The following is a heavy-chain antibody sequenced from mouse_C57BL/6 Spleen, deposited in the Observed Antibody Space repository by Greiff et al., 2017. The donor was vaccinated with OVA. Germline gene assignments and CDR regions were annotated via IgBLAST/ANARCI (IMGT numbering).Heavy chain of an antibody. CDR2: INPNNGGT. D-gene: IGHD1-1*01. CDR3: ARHGSQFAMDY. Sequence: EVMLVESGPELVKPGASVKIPCKASGYTFTDYNMDWVKQSHGKSLEWIGDINPNNGGTIYNQKFKGKATLTVDKSSSTAYMELRSLTSEDTAVYYCARHGSQFAMDYWGQGTSVTVSS. J-gene: IGHJ4*01. CDR1: GYTFTDYN. V-gene: IGHV1-18*01.